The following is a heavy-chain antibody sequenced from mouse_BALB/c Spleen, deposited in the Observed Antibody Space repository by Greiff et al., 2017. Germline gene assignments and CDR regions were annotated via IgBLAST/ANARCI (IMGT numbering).Heavy chain of an antibody. V-gene: IGHV2-2*02. D-gene: IGHD2-3*01. J-gene: IGHJ4*01. CDR2: IWSGGST. Sequence: ESGPGLVQPSQSLSITCTASGFSLTSYGVHWVRQSPGKGLEWLGVIWSGGSTDYNAAFISRLSISKDNSKSQVFFKMNSLQANDTAIYYCARNCADGYYEAMDYWGQGTSVTVSS. CDR3: ARNCADGYYEAMDY. CDR1: GFSLTSYG.